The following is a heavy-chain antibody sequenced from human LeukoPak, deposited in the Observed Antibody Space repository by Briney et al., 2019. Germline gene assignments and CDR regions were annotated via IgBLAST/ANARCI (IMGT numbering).Heavy chain of an antibody. CDR3: ARRALDNWYLDL. V-gene: IGHV4-59*08. J-gene: IGHJ2*01. CDR2: IYYSGST. CDR1: GGSISSYY. Sequence: PSETLSLTCTVSGGSISSYYWTWIRQPPGKGLEWIGYIYYSGSTNYNPSLKSRVTISVDTSKNQFSLKLSAVTAADTAVYYCARRALDNWYLDLWGRGTLVTVSS.